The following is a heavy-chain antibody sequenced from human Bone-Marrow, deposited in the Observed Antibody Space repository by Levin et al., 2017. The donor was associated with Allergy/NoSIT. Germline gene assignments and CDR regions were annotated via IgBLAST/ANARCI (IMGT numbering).Heavy chain of an antibody. CDR1: GYSFTSYW. CDR3: ARSAQYCSSTSCYPYFQH. Sequence: GESLKISCKGSGYSFTSYWIGWVRQMPGKGLEWMGIIYPGDSDTRYSPSFQGQVTISADKSISTAYLQWSSLKASDTAMYYCARSAQYCSSTSCYPYFQHWGQGTLVTVSS. V-gene: IGHV5-51*01. CDR2: IYPGDSDT. J-gene: IGHJ1*01. D-gene: IGHD2-2*01.